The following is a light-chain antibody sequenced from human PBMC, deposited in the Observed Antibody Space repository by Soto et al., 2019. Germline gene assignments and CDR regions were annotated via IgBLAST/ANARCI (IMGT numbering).Light chain of an antibody. V-gene: IGLV1-36*01. J-gene: IGLJ1*01. CDR1: SSNIGNNA. CDR2: YDD. Sequence: QSVLTQSPSVSAAPRQRVTISCSGSSSNIGNNAVKWYQQVPGKAPKLLIYYDDLLPPGVSDRFSGSKSGTSASLAISGLQSEDEADYYCEAWDDSLNGYVFGTGTKLTVL. CDR3: EAWDDSLNGYV.